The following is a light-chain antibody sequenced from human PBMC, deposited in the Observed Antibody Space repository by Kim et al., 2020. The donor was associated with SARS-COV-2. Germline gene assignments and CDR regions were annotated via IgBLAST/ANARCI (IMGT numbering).Light chain of an antibody. CDR3: QQYGTLQLT. J-gene: IGKJ4*01. Sequence: SPGERATLSCRASQSLSSTYLAWYQQKSGQAPRLLIHGASSRATGIPDRFSGSGSGTDFTLTISRLEHEDCAVYYCQQYGTLQLTFGGGTKVDIK. V-gene: IGKV3-20*01. CDR1: QSLSSTY. CDR2: GAS.